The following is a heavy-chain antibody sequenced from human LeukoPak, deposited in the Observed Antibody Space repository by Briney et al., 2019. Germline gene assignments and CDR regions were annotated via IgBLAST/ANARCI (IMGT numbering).Heavy chain of an antibody. CDR3: ARGTWSSSWPFDH. CDR1: GYTLTELS. Sequence: ASVKVSCKVSGYTLTELSMHWVRQAPGKGLEWMGGFDPEDGETIYAQKFQDRVTMTTDTSTTTAYMELMSLRSDDTAVYYCARGTWSSSWPFDHWGQGTPVTVSS. CDR2: FDPEDGET. D-gene: IGHD6-13*01. V-gene: IGHV1-24*01. J-gene: IGHJ4*02.